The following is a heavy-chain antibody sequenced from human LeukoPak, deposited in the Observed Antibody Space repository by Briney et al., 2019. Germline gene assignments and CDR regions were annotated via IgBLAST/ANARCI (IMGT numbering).Heavy chain of an antibody. CDR1: GFSFSNYW. J-gene: IGHJ4*02. Sequence: GGSLRLSCAASGFSFSNYWMTWVRQAPGKGLEWVANIKQGGSEKQYVGSVKGRFTISRDNAKKTLYLQMNSLRAEDTAVYYCARDRGLFDYRGQGTLVTVSS. CDR2: IKQGGSEK. CDR3: ARDRGLFDY. D-gene: IGHD3-10*01. V-gene: IGHV3-7*04.